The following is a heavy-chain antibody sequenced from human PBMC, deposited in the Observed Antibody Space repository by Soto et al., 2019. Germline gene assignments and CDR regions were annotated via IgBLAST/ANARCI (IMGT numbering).Heavy chain of an antibody. CDR1: GFGFNGYA. Sequence: GGSLRLSCAASGFGFNGYALHWVRQAPGKGLEWVAAISFDGKNEDYANPVKGRFTISRDNSRETLFLQLNSLRTEDTAIYYCATDGALTTTFRFYYFAHWGRGTLVTVSS. J-gene: IGHJ4*02. D-gene: IGHD1-26*01. V-gene: IGHV3-30*04. CDR3: ATDGALTTTFRFYYFAH. CDR2: ISFDGKNE.